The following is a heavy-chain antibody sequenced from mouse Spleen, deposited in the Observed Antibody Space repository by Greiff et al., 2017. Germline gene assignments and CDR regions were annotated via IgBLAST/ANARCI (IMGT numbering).Heavy chain of an antibody. CDR2: ISSGSSTI. V-gene: IGHV5-17*01. Sequence: EVQLVESGGGLVKPGGSLKLSCAASGFTFSDYGMHWVRQAPEKGLEWVAYISSGSSTIYYADTVKGRFTISRDNAKNTLFLQMTSLRSEDTAMYYCARTITTVVATDAMDYWGQGTSVTVSS. CDR1: GFTFSDYG. J-gene: IGHJ4*01. CDR3: ARTITTVVATDAMDY. D-gene: IGHD1-1*01.